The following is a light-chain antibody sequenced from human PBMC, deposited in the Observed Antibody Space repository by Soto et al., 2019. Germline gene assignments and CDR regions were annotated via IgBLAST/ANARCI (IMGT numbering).Light chain of an antibody. V-gene: IGKV1-33*01. J-gene: IGKJ5*01. Sequence: DIQMTQSPSSLSASVGDRVTITCRASQGISNYLNWYQQRPGKAPKLLIYDAYNLERGVPSRFRVTRSWTHFTFASTSLQPEGVAIFSCQESESLPITFGQWTRLEI. CDR1: QGISNY. CDR2: DAY. CDR3: QESESLPIT.